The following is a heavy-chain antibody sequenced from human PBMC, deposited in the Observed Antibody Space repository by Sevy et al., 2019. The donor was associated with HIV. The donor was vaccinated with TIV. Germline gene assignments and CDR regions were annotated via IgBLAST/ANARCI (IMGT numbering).Heavy chain of an antibody. D-gene: IGHD5-12*01. J-gene: IGHJ4*02. V-gene: IGHV3-7*01. CDR1: GFSLSDHW. CDR2: IKEDGSET. CDR3: ARGGGYGLTTPFDY. Sequence: GGSLRLSCSASGFSLSDHWMNWVRQAPGMGLEWVAIIKEDGSETFYVDSVNGRFSISRDNAKNSVYLQMNSLRVEDTAVYYCARGGGYGLTTPFDYWGQGTLVTVSS.